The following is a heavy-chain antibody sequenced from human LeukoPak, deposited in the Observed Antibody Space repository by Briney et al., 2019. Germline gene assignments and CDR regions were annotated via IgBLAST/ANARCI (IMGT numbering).Heavy chain of an antibody. D-gene: IGHD6-13*01. J-gene: IGHJ4*02. Sequence: SETLSLTCTVSGASISSYYWSWIRQPPGKGLEWIGYIYYRGSTHYNPSLKSRVTISVDTSKNQFSLKLSSVTAADTAAYYCASGPYPAAGTDHQFAFWGQGTLVTVSS. CDR3: ASGPYPAAGTDHQFAF. V-gene: IGHV4-59*01. CDR2: IYYRGST. CDR1: GASISSYY.